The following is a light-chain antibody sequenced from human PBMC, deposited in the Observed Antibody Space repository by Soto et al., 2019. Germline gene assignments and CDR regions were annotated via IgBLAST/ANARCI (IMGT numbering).Light chain of an antibody. CDR1: HSISTW. CDR2: DAS. J-gene: IGKJ1*01. V-gene: IGKV1-39*01. Sequence: DIQMTQSASTLSASVGGRVTITCRASHSISTWLAWYQQKPGKAPKLLIYDASSLQSGVPSRFSGSGSETDFTLTISSLQPEDFATYSCQQSYSTTWTFGQGTKVDIK. CDR3: QQSYSTTWT.